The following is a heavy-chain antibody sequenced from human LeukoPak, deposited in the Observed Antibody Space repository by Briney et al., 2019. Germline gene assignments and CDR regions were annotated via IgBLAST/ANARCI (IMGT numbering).Heavy chain of an antibody. CDR1: GFTFSSYG. J-gene: IGHJ6*02. CDR3: AKSMGSGWFHSDYYYGIDV. V-gene: IGHV3-30*18. D-gene: IGHD6-19*01. CDR2: ISYDGSNK. Sequence: GGSLRLSCAASGFTFSSYGMHWVRQAPGKGLEWVAVISYDGSNKYYADSVKGRFTISRDNSKNTLYLQMNSLRAEDTAVYYCAKSMGSGWFHSDYYYGIDVWGQGTTVTVSS.